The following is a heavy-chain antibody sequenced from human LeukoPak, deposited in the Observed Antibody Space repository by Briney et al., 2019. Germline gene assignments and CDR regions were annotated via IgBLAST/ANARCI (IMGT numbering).Heavy chain of an antibody. V-gene: IGHV1-2*02. CDR2: MNPNSGGT. Sequence: ASVKVSCKASGYXFTDYYIHWVRQAPGQGLEWMGWMNPNSGGTNYAQKFQGKVTMTRDTSISTAYMELSRLTSDDTAVFYCAKNLRVAATGSFVAFDIWGQGTMVTVSS. J-gene: IGHJ3*02. D-gene: IGHD6-13*01. CDR3: AKNLRVAATGSFVAFDI. CDR1: GYXFTDYY.